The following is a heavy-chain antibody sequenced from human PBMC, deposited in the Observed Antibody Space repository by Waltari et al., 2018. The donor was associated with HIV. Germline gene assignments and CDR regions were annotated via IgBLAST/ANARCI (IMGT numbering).Heavy chain of an antibody. CDR3: ARDRNYYDSSGYPVH. Sequence: VQLVQSGAEQKKPGSSVQVSCKTSGAALTRYAITWVSQAHGQGLEWMGGIIPIFGTANYAQKFQGRVTITADESTSTAYMELSSLRSEDTAVYYCARDRNYYDSSGYPVHWGQGTLVTVSS. CDR1: GAALTRYA. J-gene: IGHJ4*02. V-gene: IGHV1-69*01. D-gene: IGHD3-22*01. CDR2: IIPIFGTA.